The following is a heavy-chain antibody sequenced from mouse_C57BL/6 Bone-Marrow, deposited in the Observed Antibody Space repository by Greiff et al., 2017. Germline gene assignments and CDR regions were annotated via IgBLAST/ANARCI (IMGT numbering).Heavy chain of an antibody. CDR3: ARRTEFYAMDY. CDR2: ISNGGGST. V-gene: IGHV5-12*01. CDR1: GFNFSDYY. Sequence: DVMLVESGGGLVQPGGSLKLSCAASGFNFSDYYMYWVRQTPEKRLEWVAYISNGGGSTYYPDTVKGRFTISRDNAKNTLYLQMSRLKSEDTAMYYCARRTEFYAMDYWGQGTSVTVSS. J-gene: IGHJ4*01.